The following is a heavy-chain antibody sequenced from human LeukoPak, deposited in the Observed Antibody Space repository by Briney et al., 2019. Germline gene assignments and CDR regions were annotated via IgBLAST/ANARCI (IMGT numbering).Heavy chain of an antibody. D-gene: IGHD5-18*01. Sequence: GASVKVSCKASGYTCTSYYMHWVRQAPGQGLGWMGIINPSGGSTSYAQKFQGRVTMTRDTSTSTVYMELSSLRSEDTAVYYCARDLRDTAMVTGSGFDYWGQGTLVTVSS. CDR1: GYTCTSYY. V-gene: IGHV1-46*01. CDR3: ARDLRDTAMVTGSGFDY. CDR2: INPSGGST. J-gene: IGHJ4*02.